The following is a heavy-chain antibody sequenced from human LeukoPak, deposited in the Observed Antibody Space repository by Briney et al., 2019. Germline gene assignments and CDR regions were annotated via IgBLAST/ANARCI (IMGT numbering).Heavy chain of an antibody. J-gene: IGHJ4*02. Sequence: GGSLRLSCVASGFPFSASGMHWARQAPGKGLEWVAVIAYDGTKDFYGDSVKGRFTISRDNSKNTLYLQMSSLRAEDTAVYYCAKDWAGSDRRYYFDYWGQGTLVTVSS. CDR1: GFPFSASG. CDR2: IAYDGTKD. D-gene: IGHD3-22*01. V-gene: IGHV3-30*18. CDR3: AKDWAGSDRRYYFDY.